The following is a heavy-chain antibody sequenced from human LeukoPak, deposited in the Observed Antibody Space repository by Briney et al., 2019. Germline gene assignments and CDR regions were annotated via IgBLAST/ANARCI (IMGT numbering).Heavy chain of an antibody. CDR1: GFTFSSHA. J-gene: IGHJ3*02. Sequence: GRSLRLSCAASGFTFSSHAKHWVRQAPGKGLEWVAIIWYDGNNKYYADSVEGRFTISRDNSKNTLYLQMNSLRAEDTAVYYCAREVNDAFDIWGQGTMATVSS. CDR3: AREVNDAFDI. V-gene: IGHV3-33*08. D-gene: IGHD3-22*01. CDR2: IWYDGNNK.